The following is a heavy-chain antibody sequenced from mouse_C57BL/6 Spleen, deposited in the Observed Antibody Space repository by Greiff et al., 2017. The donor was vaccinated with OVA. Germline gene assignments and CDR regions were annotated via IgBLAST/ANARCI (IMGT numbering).Heavy chain of an antibody. J-gene: IGHJ4*01. D-gene: IGHD2-5*01. V-gene: IGHV5-16*01. CDR3: ASSNSDYYAMDY. CDR1: GFTFSDYY. CDR2: INYDGSST. Sequence: DVKLVESEGGLVQPGSSMKLSCTASGFTFSDYYMAWVRQVPEKGLEWVANINYDGSSTYYLDSLKSRFIISRDNAKNILYLQMSSLKSEDTATYYCASSNSDYYAMDYWGQGTSVTVSS.